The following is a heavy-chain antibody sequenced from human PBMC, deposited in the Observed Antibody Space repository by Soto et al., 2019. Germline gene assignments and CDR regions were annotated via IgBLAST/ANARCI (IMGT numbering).Heavy chain of an antibody. Sequence: SETLSLTCTVSGGSISSSSYYWGWIRQPPGNGLEWIGGIYYSGCTYYNPSIKSRVTISVDTSKNQFSLKLRSVTAEDTAVYYCARNGVPILPYDVFWSGSISRCMDVWGQGTTVTVSS. D-gene: IGHD3-3*01. J-gene: IGHJ6*02. CDR3: ARNGVPILPYDVFWSGSISRCMDV. V-gene: IGHV4-39*01. CDR1: GGSISSSSYY. CDR2: IYYSGCT.